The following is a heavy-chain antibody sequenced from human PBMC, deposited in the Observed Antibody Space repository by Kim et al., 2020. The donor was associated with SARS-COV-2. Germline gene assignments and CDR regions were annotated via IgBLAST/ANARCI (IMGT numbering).Heavy chain of an antibody. Sequence: SETLSLTCAVYGGSFSGYYWSWIRQPPGKGLEWIGEINHSGSTNYNPSLKSRVTISVDTSKNQFSLKLSSVTAADTAVYYCARGLKRITMVLWGQGTLVTVSS. J-gene: IGHJ4*02. CDR3: ARGLKRITMVL. CDR1: GGSFSGYY. CDR2: INHSGST. V-gene: IGHV4-34*01. D-gene: IGHD3-10*01.